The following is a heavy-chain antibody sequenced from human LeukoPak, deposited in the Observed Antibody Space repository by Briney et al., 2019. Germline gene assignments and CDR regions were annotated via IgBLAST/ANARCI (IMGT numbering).Heavy chain of an antibody. CDR3: ARGPDGYDMTGYIY. D-gene: IGHD3-9*01. J-gene: IGHJ4*02. V-gene: IGHV1-69*13. CDR2: IIPIFGTA. Sequence: SVKVSCKASGGTFSSYAISWVRQAPGQGLEWMGGIIPIFGTANYAQKFQGRVTITANESTSTAYMELSSLRSEDTAVYYCARGPDGYDMTGYIYWGQGTLVTVSS. CDR1: GGTFSSYA.